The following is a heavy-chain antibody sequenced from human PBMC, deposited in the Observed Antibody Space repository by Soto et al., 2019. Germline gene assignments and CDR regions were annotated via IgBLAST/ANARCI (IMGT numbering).Heavy chain of an antibody. CDR3: NYGDTHDAFDI. Sequence: GGSLRLSCAASGFTFSSYSMNWVRQAPGKGLEWVSSISSSSSYIYYADSVKVRFTISRDNAKNSLYLQMNSLRAEDTAVYYCNYGDTHDAFDIWGQGTMVTVS. J-gene: IGHJ3*02. CDR2: ISSSSSYI. V-gene: IGHV3-21*01. CDR1: GFTFSSYS. D-gene: IGHD4-17*01.